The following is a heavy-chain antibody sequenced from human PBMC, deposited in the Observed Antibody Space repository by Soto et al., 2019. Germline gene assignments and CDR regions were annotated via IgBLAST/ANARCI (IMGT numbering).Heavy chain of an antibody. CDR3: ATAPETLSHAGYYVKWFDP. Sequence: PXETLSVPCTVSGASFTDDSLFWGWIRQSPGKGVEWIASTYIGGMTYYNPSLRSRVTISVDTSKSQFSLRLNSVTTEDTAVYYCATAPETLSHAGYYVKWFDPWGQGTLVTVSS. CDR1: GASFTDDSLF. J-gene: IGHJ5*01. D-gene: IGHD3-22*01. CDR2: TYIGGMT. V-gene: IGHV4-39*01.